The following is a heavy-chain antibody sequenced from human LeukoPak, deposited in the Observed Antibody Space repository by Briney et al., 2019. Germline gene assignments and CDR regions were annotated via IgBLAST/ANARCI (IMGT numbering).Heavy chain of an antibody. CDR1: GLTFSNYG. V-gene: IGHV3-48*04. CDR3: ARDLNGGYYPDY. Sequence: PGGSLRLSCAASGLTFSNYGINWVRQAPGKGLEWVSYISGSSTSIYYADSVKGRFTISRDNAKNSLYLQMNSLRAEDTAVYSCARDLNGGYYPDYWGQGTLVTVSS. J-gene: IGHJ4*02. D-gene: IGHD3-22*01. CDR2: ISGSSTSI.